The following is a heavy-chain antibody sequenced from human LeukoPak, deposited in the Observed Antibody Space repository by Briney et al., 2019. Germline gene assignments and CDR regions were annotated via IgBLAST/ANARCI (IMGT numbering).Heavy chain of an antibody. CDR1: GCSISGYY. CDR3: ATAPSGRGGYNWFDP. D-gene: IGHD3-16*01. J-gene: IGHJ5*02. V-gene: IGHV4-4*07. CDR2: AYTSGGT. Sequence: PSETLSLTCTVCGCSISGYYWMWIRHPPGKGLEWIGRAYTSGGTNYHHSLNSRVTMSIDTSKNQFSLNLSPVTDADTAVYYCATAPSGRGGYNWFDPWGQGTLVTVSS.